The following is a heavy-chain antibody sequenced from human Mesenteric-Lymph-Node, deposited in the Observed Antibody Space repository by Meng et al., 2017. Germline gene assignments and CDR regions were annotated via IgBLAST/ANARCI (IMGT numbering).Heavy chain of an antibody. CDR1: GFTFRSYE. CDR2: ITGSGDTT. D-gene: IGHD3-10*01. CDR3: AKDLYYYGSGSYPRGHFDY. V-gene: IGHV3-23*01. Sequence: GESLKISCAASGFTFRSYEMNWVRQAPGKGLEWVSTITGSGDTTYYADSVKGRFTISRDNSKNTLYLQMNSLRAEDTAVYYCAKDLYYYGSGSYPRGHFDYWGQGTLVTVSS. J-gene: IGHJ4*02.